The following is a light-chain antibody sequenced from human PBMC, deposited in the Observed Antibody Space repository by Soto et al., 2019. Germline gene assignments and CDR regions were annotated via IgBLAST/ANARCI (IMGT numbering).Light chain of an antibody. CDR3: SSYTSTNTLAV. Sequence: QSALTQPASVSGSPGQSITISCTGTSNDIGSYNLVSWYQQHPGEAPKLMIYDVDKRPSGISNRFSASKSGNTASLTISGLQAEDEADYYCSSYTSTNTLAVFGTGTKLTVL. V-gene: IGLV2-14*02. CDR1: SNDIGSYNL. J-gene: IGLJ1*01. CDR2: DVD.